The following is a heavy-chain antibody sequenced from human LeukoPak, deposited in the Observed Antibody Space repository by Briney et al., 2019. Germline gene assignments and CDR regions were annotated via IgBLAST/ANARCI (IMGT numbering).Heavy chain of an antibody. Sequence: SVKVSCKASGGTFSSYAISWVRQAPGQGLEWMGGIIPIFGTANYAQKFQGRVTITTDESTSTAYMELSSLRSEDTAVYYCARSGIGGMDIPGMIAFDIWGQGTMVTVSS. J-gene: IGHJ3*02. CDR2: IIPIFGTA. CDR1: GGTFSSYA. V-gene: IGHV1-69*05. CDR3: ARSGIGGMDIPGMIAFDI. D-gene: IGHD4-23*01.